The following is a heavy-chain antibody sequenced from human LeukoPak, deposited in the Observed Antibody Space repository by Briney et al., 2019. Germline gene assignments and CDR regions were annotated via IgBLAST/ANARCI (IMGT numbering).Heavy chain of an antibody. D-gene: IGHD5-18*01. J-gene: IGHJ6*02. CDR3: ARPDPPEQYCYGMDYYYGMDV. Sequence: ASVKVSCKASGGTFISYAISWVRQAPGQGLEWMGGIIPIFGAANYAQKFQGRVTITADESTSTAYMELSSLRSEDTAVYYCARPDPPEQYCYGMDYYYGMDVWGQGTTVTVSS. CDR2: IIPIFGAA. V-gene: IGHV1-69*13. CDR1: GGTFISYA.